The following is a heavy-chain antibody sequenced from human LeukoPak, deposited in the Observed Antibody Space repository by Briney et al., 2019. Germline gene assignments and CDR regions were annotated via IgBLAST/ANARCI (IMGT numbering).Heavy chain of an antibody. V-gene: IGHV3-30-3*01. CDR1: GFIFSSYA. J-gene: IGHJ3*02. Sequence: GGSPRLSCAASGFIFSSYAMHWVRQAPGKGLEWVAVISYDGSNKYYADSVKGRFTISRDNSKNTLYLQMNSLRAEDTAVYYCARGPQYYYDSSGYYGEHAFDIWGQGTMVTVSS. CDR2: ISYDGSNK. D-gene: IGHD3-22*01. CDR3: ARGPQYYYDSSGYYGEHAFDI.